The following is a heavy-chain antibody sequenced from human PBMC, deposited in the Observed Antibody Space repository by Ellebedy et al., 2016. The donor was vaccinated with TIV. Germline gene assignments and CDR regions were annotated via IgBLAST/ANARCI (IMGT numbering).Heavy chain of an antibody. V-gene: IGHV1-18*01. CDR1: GYPFTSYG. Sequence: AASVKVSCKASGYPFTSYGISWVRQAPRHGLEWMGWISSNGNRNYAQKLQGRLTMTTDTSTSPAFMELRSLESDDTAVYYCARVTDYYDSSGYSNWFDPWGQGTPVTVSS. J-gene: IGHJ5*02. CDR3: ARVTDYYDSSGYSNWFDP. CDR2: ISSNGNR. D-gene: IGHD3-22*01.